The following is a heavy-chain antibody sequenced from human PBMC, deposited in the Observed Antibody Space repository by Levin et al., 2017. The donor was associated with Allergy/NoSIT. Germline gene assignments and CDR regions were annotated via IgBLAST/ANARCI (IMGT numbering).Heavy chain of an antibody. CDR1: GDTFRKYA. Sequence: SVKVSCKSSGDTFRKYAFNWVRLAPGQGPEWVGGIIPFSGTIKYAQKFQGRGTVTADESTMTVYMDLSSLRSEETPVYYCARDAGYSSAWYNKGFDYCGQGTLVTVSS. D-gene: IGHD6-13*01. CDR2: IIPFSGTI. J-gene: IGHJ4*02. V-gene: IGHV1-69*13. CDR3: ARDAGYSSAWYNKGFDY.